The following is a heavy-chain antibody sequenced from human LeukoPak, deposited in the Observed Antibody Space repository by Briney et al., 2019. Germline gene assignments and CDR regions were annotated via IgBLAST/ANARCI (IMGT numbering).Heavy chain of an antibody. Sequence: GGSLRLSCAASGFTFSSYGMSWVRQAPGKGLEWVSAISGSGSSTYYAASVKGRFTISRDNSKNTLYLQMNSLRAEDTAVYYCARDAASVGAKARGIYFDYWGQGTLVTVSS. V-gene: IGHV3-23*01. CDR2: ISGSGSST. CDR1: GFTFSSYG. J-gene: IGHJ4*02. D-gene: IGHD1-26*01. CDR3: ARDAASVGAKARGIYFDY.